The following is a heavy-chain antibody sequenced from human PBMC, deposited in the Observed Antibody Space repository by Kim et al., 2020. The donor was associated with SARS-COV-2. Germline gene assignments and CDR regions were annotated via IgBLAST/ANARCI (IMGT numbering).Heavy chain of an antibody. D-gene: IGHD3-22*01. CDR1: GGSFSGYY. CDR2: INHSGST. CDR3: ARKASYWDYYYDSSGYYLFEPGYFDL. Sequence: SETLSLTCAVYGGSFSGYYWSWIRQPPGKGLEWIGEINHSGSTNYNPSLKSRVTISVDTSKNQFSLKLSSVTAADTAVYYCARKASYWDYYYDSSGYYLFEPGYFDLWGRGTLVTVSS. J-gene: IGHJ2*01. V-gene: IGHV4-34*01.